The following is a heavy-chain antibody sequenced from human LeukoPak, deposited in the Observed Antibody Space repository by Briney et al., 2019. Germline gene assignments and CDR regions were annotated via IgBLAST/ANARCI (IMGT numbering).Heavy chain of an antibody. V-gene: IGHV3-7*01. CDR3: ARDQGQLWGSWFDP. J-gene: IGHJ5*02. Sequence: PGGSLRLSCAASGFTFSSYWMSWVRQAPGKGLEWVANIKQDGSEKYYVDSVKGRFTISRDNAKNSLYLQMNSLRAEDTAVYYCARDQGQLWGSWFDPWGQGTLVTVSS. D-gene: IGHD3-16*01. CDR2: IKQDGSEK. CDR1: GFTFSSYW.